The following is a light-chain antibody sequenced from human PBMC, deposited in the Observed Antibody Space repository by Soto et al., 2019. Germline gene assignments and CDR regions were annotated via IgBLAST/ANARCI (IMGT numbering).Light chain of an antibody. Sequence: EIVMTQSPATLSVSPGERATLSCRASQSVSTNLFWYQQKPGQAPRLLIYAASVRATGIPARLSGSGSGTEFTLTISSLQSEDFAVYYGQQYDERPPKLSFGGGTKVEIK. V-gene: IGKV3-15*01. CDR3: QQYDERPPKLS. CDR2: AAS. J-gene: IGKJ4*01. CDR1: QSVSTN.